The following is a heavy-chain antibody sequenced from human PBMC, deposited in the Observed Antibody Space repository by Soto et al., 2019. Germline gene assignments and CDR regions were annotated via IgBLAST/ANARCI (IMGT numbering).Heavy chain of an antibody. CDR2: VYNSGST. J-gene: IGHJ4*02. V-gene: IGHV4-59*01. D-gene: IGHD2-15*01. Sequence: WETLSLTCTASGGSFSSNDWTWIRQPPGKGLEWIGYVYNSGSTNYNPSLKSRVTNSEDTSHNQFALKVNSMTAADTAVYYCARYRREAVAGYTLGNRGQGISVTVSS. CDR3: ARYRREAVAGYTLGN. CDR1: GGSFSSND.